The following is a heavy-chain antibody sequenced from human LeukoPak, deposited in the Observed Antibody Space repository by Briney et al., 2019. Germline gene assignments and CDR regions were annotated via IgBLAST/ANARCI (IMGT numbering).Heavy chain of an antibody. Sequence: GASVKVPCKASGYTFTSYGISWVRQAPGQGLEWMGWISAYNGNTNYAQKLQGRVTMTTDTSTSTAYMELRSLRSDDTAVYYCARDRGYCSSTSCYTSWFDPWGQGTLVTVSS. CDR3: ARDRGYCSSTSCYTSWFDP. D-gene: IGHD2-2*02. CDR1: GYTFTSYG. CDR2: ISAYNGNT. V-gene: IGHV1-18*01. J-gene: IGHJ5*02.